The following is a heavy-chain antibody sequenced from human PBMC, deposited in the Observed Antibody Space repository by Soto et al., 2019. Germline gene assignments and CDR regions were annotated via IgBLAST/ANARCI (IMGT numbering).Heavy chain of an antibody. J-gene: IGHJ4*02. CDR1: GFTFSSYG. CDR2: ISYDGSNK. CDR3: AKELSGYSYGHGDY. D-gene: IGHD5-18*01. V-gene: IGHV3-30*18. Sequence: GGSLRLSCAASGFTFSSYGMHWVRQAPGKGLEWVAVISYDGSNKYYADSVKGRFTISRDNSKNTLYLQMNSLRAEDTAVYYCAKELSGYSYGHGDYWGQGTLVTVSS.